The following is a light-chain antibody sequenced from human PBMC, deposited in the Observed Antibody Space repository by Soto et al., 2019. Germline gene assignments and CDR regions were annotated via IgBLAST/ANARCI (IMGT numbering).Light chain of an antibody. Sequence: EIVMPQSPATLSVSPGERATLSCRASQSVSSNLAWYQHKPGQAPRLLIYGASTTATDVPPRFSGSGSGTEFTLTISNLQSEDFAVYYCQQYNDWPRTFGQGTRLE. CDR2: GAS. V-gene: IGKV3-15*01. CDR3: QQYNDWPRT. CDR1: QSVSSN. J-gene: IGKJ5*01.